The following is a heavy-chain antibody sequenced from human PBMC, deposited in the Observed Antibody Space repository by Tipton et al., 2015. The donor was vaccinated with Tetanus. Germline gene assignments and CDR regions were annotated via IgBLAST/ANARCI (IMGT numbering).Heavy chain of an antibody. CDR1: GGTFTNYA. V-gene: IGHV1-69*01. J-gene: IGHJ4*02. CDR2: ITPIFGTT. CDR3: ARAPNRIFRAYDY. Sequence: QLVQSGAEVKKPGSSVKVSCKASGGTFTNYALSWVRQAPGQGLEWVGGITPIFGTTNSAPKFQGRVTITADESTNTAYMELSSLRSEDTAVYYCARAPNRIFRAYDYWGQGTQITVSS. D-gene: IGHD2-21*01.